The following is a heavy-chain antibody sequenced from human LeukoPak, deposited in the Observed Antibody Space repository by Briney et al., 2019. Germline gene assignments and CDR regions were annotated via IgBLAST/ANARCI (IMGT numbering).Heavy chain of an antibody. CDR3: SRHEKTFTWFDP. Sequence: PSETLSLTCAVSGGSISSSNWWSWVRQPPGKGLEWIGAIYHGGSTNYNPSLKSRVTMSVDSSKNRFSLKLTSVTAADTAVYYCSRHEKTFTWFDPWGQGTLVTVSS. J-gene: IGHJ5*02. D-gene: IGHD2/OR15-2a*01. V-gene: IGHV4-4*02. CDR1: GGSISSSNW. CDR2: IYHGGST.